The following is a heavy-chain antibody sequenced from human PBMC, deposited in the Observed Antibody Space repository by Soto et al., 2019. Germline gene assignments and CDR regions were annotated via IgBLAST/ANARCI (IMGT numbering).Heavy chain of an antibody. CDR2: ISTFNGKT. J-gene: IGHJ3*01. CDR3: AILLAEREANREEAFDV. V-gene: IGHV1-18*01. D-gene: IGHD3-3*02. CDR1: RYTFTSHG. Sequence: QIQLVQSGGGVKTPGASVKVSCTTSRYTFTSHGIAWVRQAPGQGLEWRGWISTFNGKTDYAQKFQGRVTMTADTNTSSVDIGVRGKRSDDTAVYFCAILLAEREANREEAFDVCTQPTKVTVSS.